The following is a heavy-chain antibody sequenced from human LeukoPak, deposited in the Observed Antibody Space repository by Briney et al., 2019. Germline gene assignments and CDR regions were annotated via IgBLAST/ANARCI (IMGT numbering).Heavy chain of an antibody. D-gene: IGHD3-10*01. CDR1: GFTFSRYW. Sequence: GGSLRLSCAASGFTFSRYWMTWVRQAPGKGLEWVANINQDGSEKYYVDSVKGRFTISRDNAKNSLYLQMNSLRAEDTAVYYCARGSGRYYIYWGQGTLVTVSS. CDR2: INQDGSEK. V-gene: IGHV3-7*01. J-gene: IGHJ4*02. CDR3: ARGSGRYYIY.